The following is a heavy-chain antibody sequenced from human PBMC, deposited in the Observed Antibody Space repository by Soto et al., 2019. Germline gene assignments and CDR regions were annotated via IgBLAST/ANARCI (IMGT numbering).Heavy chain of an antibody. CDR2: ISGGGGNT. V-gene: IGHV3-23*01. D-gene: IGHD6-6*01. Sequence: EVQLLESGGGLVQPGGSLRLSCAASGFTFSNYAMSWFRQTPGKGLEWVSTISGGGGNTYYPDSVKGRFTISRDNSKDTVYLQMNSLRAEDTAIYYCAKDRLGRGADYWGQGALVTVTS. CDR1: GFTFSNYA. J-gene: IGHJ4*02. CDR3: AKDRLGRGADY.